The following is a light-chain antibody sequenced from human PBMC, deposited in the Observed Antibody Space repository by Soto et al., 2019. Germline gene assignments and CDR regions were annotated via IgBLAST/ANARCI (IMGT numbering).Light chain of an antibody. CDR1: QSVSSY. CDR2: DAS. V-gene: IGKV3-11*01. CDR3: QQRSNWPT. Sequence: EIVLTQSPGTLSLSPGERATLSCSASQSVSSYLAWYQQKPGQAPRLLIYDASNRATGIPARFSGSGSGTDFTLTISSLEPEDFAVYYCQQRSNWPTFGQGTRLEN. J-gene: IGKJ5*01.